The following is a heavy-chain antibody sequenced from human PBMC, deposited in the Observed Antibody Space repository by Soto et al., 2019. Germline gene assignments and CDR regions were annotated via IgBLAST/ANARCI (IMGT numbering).Heavy chain of an antibody. CDR3: ATVRWELHDAFDI. Sequence: QVQLQESGPGLVKPSQTLSLTCTVSGGSISTGGYYWSWIHQHPGRGLEWIGYIYHSWMTFSNPSLQSRVAISIDTSENQFSLKLSSVTAADTAVYYCATVRWELHDAFDIWGHGTMVSVSS. CDR1: GGSISTGGYY. J-gene: IGHJ3*02. CDR2: IYHSWMT. V-gene: IGHV4-31*03. D-gene: IGHD4-17*01.